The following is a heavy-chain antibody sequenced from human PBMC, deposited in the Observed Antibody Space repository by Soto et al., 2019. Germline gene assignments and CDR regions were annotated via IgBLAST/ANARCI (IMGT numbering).Heavy chain of an antibody. CDR1: GVSLTSGTYY. J-gene: IGHJ4*02. V-gene: IGHV4-31*03. CDR3: ATTEDYIDY. CDR2: IFYSGST. Sequence: PSETLSLTCTVSGVSLTSGTYYWSWIRQHPGKGPEWIGYIFYSGSTDYNPSLKSRVNISVDTSKNQFSLKLTSVTAADTAVYYCATTEDYIDYWGQGTLVTVSS.